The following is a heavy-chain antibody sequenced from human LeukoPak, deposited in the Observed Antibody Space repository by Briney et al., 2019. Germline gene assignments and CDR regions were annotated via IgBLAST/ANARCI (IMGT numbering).Heavy chain of an antibody. V-gene: IGHV3-21*01. CDR1: GFTFSSYN. Sequence: GGSLRLSCAASGFTFSSYNMNWVRQAPGKGLEWVSSISSGSIYMFYADSVKGRFTISRDNSKNTLYLQMNSLRAEDTAVYYCTRGPGYHDSSYLDYWGQGTLVTVSS. J-gene: IGHJ4*02. CDR2: ISSGSIYM. CDR3: TRGPGYHDSSYLDY. D-gene: IGHD3-22*01.